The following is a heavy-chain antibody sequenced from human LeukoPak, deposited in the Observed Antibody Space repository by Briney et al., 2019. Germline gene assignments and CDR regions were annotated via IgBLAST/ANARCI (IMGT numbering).Heavy chain of an antibody. CDR1: GFTFSNAW. V-gene: IGHV3-15*01. CDR3: TTDPYGSGSYYNYYYYGMDV. D-gene: IGHD3-10*01. CDR2: IKSKTDGGTT. Sequence: PGGSLRLSCAASGFTFSNAWMSWVRQAPVKGLEGVGRIKSKTDGGTTDYAAPVKGRFTISRDDSKNTLYLQMNSLKTEDTAVYYCTTDPYGSGSYYNYYYYGMDVWGQGTTVTVSS. J-gene: IGHJ6*02.